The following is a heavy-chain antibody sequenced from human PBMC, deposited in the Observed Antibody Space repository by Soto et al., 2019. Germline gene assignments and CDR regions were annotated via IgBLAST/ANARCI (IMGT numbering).Heavy chain of an antibody. CDR1: GGSISSGDYY. CDR2: IYYSGST. CDR3: AREGGFVAANDAFDI. V-gene: IGHV4-30-4*01. D-gene: IGHD2-15*01. Sequence: PSETLSLTCTVSGGSISSGDYYWSWIRQPPGKGLEWIGYIYYSGSTYYNPSLKSRVTISVDTSKNQFSLKLSSVTAADTAVYYCAREGGFVAANDAFDIWGQGTMVTVS. J-gene: IGHJ3*02.